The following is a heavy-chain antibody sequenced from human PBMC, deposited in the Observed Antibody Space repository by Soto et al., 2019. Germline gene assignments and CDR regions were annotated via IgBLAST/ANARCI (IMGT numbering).Heavy chain of an antibody. CDR3: ANYGDYWFDP. Sequence: SETLSLTCTVSGGSVSSGSYYGSWIRQPPGKGLEWIGYIYYSGSTNYNPSLKSRVTISVDTSKNQFSLKLSSVTAADTAVYYCANYGDYWFDPWGQGTLVTVSS. CDR2: IYYSGST. V-gene: IGHV4-61*01. J-gene: IGHJ5*02. D-gene: IGHD4-17*01. CDR1: GGSVSSGSYY.